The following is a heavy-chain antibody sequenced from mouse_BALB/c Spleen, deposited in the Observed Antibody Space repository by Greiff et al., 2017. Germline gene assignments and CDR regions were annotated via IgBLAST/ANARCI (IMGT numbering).Heavy chain of an antibody. V-gene: IGHV3-6*02. CDR3: ARNWEDWYFDV. D-gene: IGHD4-1*01. CDR1: GYSITSGYY. Sequence: VQLKESGPGLVKPSQSLSLTCSVTGYSITSGYYWNWIRQFPGNKLEWMGYISYDGSNNYNPSLKNRISITRDTSKNQFFLKLNSVTTEDTATYYCARNWEDWYFDVWGAGTTVTVSS. J-gene: IGHJ1*01. CDR2: ISYDGSN.